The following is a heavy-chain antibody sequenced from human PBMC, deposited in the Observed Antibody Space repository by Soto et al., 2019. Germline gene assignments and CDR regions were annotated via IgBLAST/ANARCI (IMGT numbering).Heavy chain of an antibody. D-gene: IGHD6-19*01. Sequence: QVQLVQSGAEVKKPGASVKVSCKASGYTFTSYGITWVRQAPGQGLEWMGWISAYNGNTKDAQKIQGRVTMTTDTSTSTAYMEVRSLRSDDTAVYYCARDLAVGLVDYWGQGTLVTVSS. CDR2: ISAYNGNT. CDR3: ARDLAVGLVDY. CDR1: GYTFTSYG. J-gene: IGHJ4*02. V-gene: IGHV1-18*01.